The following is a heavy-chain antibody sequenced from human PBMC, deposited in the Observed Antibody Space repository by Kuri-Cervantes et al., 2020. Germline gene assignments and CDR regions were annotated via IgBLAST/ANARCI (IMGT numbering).Heavy chain of an antibody. V-gene: IGHV3-23*01. CDR3: ASPLRSHRGPYYYGMDV. J-gene: IGHJ6*02. D-gene: IGHD3-3*01. Sequence: GGSLRLSCAASGFTFSSYAMSWVRQAPGKGLEWVSAISGSGGSTYYADSVKGRFTISRDNSKNTLYLQMNSLRAEDTAVYYCASPLRSHRGPYYYGMDVWGQGTTVTVSS. CDR2: ISGSGGST. CDR1: GFTFSSYA.